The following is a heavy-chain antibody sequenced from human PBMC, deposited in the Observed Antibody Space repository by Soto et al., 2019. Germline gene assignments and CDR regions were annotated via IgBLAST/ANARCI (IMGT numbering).Heavy chain of an antibody. CDR3: ARAGGDCSSTSCYDDYYYYMDV. V-gene: IGHV3-11*01. CDR1: GFTFSDYY. D-gene: IGHD2-2*01. J-gene: IGHJ6*03. CDR2: ISSSGSTI. Sequence: GGSLRLSCAASGFTFSDYYMSWIRQAPGKGLEWVSYISSSGSTIYYADSVKGRFTISRDNAKNSLYLQMNSLRAEDTAVYYCARAGGDCSSTSCYDDYYYYMDVWGKGTTVTVSS.